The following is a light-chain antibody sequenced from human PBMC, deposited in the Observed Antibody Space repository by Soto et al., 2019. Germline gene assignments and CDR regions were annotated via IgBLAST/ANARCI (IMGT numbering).Light chain of an antibody. Sequence: QSALTQPASVAGSPGQSITISCTGTSSDVGIYNLVSWYQQHPGKAPKLMIYEDNKRPSGVSNRFSGSKSGNTASLTISGLQAEDEADYYCCSYGGTTTPVVFGGGTKLTVL. J-gene: IGLJ2*01. CDR2: EDN. CDR1: SSDVGIYNL. CDR3: CSYGGTTTPVV. V-gene: IGLV2-23*01.